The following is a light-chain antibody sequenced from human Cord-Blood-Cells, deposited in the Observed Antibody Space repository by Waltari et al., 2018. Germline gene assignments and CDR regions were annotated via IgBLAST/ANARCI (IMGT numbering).Light chain of an antibody. CDR1: QSVSSY. CDR2: DAS. J-gene: IGKJ4*01. CDR3: QQRSNWPPLT. Sequence: EIVLTQSPATLSLSPGERVTLSCRASQSVSSYLAWYQQKPGQAPRLLISDASNRATGIPARFRGSGSGTDFTLTISSLEPEDFAVYYCQQRSNWPPLTFGGGTKVEIK. V-gene: IGKV3-11*01.